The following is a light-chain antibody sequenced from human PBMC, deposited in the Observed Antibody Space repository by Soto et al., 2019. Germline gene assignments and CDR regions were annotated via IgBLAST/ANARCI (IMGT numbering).Light chain of an antibody. CDR2: GAS. J-gene: IGKJ1*01. Sequence: PGDRGTLFCRASQSVGSSSLAWYQQRRGQAPRIIIHGASSRAIGIPDRFSGSGSGTDCTLTISRLEPEDFAVYYCQQYGGSPRTFGQGTKVDIK. V-gene: IGKV3-20*01. CDR3: QQYGGSPRT. CDR1: QSVGSSS.